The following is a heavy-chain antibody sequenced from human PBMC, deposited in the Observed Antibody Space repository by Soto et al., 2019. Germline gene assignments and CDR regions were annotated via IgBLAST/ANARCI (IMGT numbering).Heavy chain of an antibody. V-gene: IGHV3-23*01. CDR1: GFTFNNYA. CDR3: AKGESSVSARDFDP. J-gene: IGHJ5*02. Sequence: GGSLRLSCEASGFTFNNYAIAWVRQAPGKGLKWVSGITSSGAAYYADSVKGRFTISRDNSKNTLYLQMNSLRAEDTAVYYCAKGESSVSARDFDPWGQGT. D-gene: IGHD3-22*01. CDR2: ITSSGAA.